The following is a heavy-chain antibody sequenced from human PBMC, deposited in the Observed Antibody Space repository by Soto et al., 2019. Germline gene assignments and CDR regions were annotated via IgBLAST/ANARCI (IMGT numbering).Heavy chain of an antibody. V-gene: IGHV3-21*01. Sequence: PGGSLRLSCAASGFSFSSYSLNWFRQAPGKGLEWVSSISSISSYIYYADSVKGRFTISRDNAKNSLYLQMNSLRGEDTAVYYCARDRDYYYGMDVWGQGTTVTVSS. J-gene: IGHJ6*02. CDR1: GFSFSSYS. CDR3: ARDRDYYYGMDV. CDR2: ISSISSYI.